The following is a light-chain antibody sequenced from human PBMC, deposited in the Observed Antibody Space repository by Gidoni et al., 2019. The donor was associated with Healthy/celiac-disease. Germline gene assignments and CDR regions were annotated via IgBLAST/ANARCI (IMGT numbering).Light chain of an antibody. CDR1: QRLLHRNGYNY. CDR3: MQALQTPFT. Sequence: DIVMTQSTLSLPVTPGEPASIYCRSSQRLLHRNGYNYLDWYLQKPGQSPQLLIYLGSNRASGVPDRFSGSGSGTDFTLKISRVEAEDVGVYYFMQALQTPFTFGPGTKVDIK. J-gene: IGKJ3*01. V-gene: IGKV2-28*01. CDR2: LGS.